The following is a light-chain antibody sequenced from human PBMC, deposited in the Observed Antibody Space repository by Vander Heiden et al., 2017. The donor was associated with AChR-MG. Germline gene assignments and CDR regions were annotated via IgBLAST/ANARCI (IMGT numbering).Light chain of an antibody. CDR2: STS. Sequence: ETVLTQSPVTLSLSPGERATLACRASQSISTTLLAWYQQNPGQAPRLLSYSTSSRATGIPDRFSGSGSGTDCSLTISRLEPEEFAVYYWQHYCPSLTFGGGTEVEIK. CDR3: QHYCPSLT. J-gene: IGKJ4*01. CDR1: QSISTTL. V-gene: IGKV3-20*01.